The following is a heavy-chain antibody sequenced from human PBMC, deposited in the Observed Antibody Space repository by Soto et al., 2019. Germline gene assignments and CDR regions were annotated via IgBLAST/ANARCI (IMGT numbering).Heavy chain of an antibody. CDR1: GYAFTDHY. CDR2: INPDSGGT. CDR3: ARVPVSDFVWGSYRYTFDY. V-gene: IGHV1-2*02. J-gene: IGHJ4*02. Sequence: ASVKVSCKASGYAFTDHYIHWVRQAPGQGLEWMGWINPDSGGTNFALSFQGSVTMTRDTSISTAYMELSRLTSHDTAVYYCARVPVSDFVWGSYRYTFDYWGQGTMVTVYS. D-gene: IGHD3-16*02.